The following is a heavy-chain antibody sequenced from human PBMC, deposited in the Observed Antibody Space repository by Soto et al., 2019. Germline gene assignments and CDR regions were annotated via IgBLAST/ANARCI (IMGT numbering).Heavy chain of an antibody. V-gene: IGHV3-23*01. D-gene: IGHD1-26*01. CDR1: GFTFSSYA. CDR3: AKDYSGSYYFDY. CDR2: ISGSGGST. Sequence: GGSLRLSCAASGFTFSSYAMSWVRQAPGKGLEWVSAISGSGGSTYYADSVKGRFTISRDNSKNTLYLQMNSLRVEDTAVYYCAKDYSGSYYFDYWGQGTLVTVSS. J-gene: IGHJ4*02.